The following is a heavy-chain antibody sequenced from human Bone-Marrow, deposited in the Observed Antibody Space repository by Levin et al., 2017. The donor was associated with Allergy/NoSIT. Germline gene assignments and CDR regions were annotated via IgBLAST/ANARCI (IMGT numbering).Heavy chain of an antibody. CDR1: GFTFGDYY. J-gene: IGHJ6*02. V-gene: IGHV3-11*01. CDR3: ARGGHHDFWSGTHAGLAHYYAMDV. Sequence: PGGSLRLSCAASGFTFGDYYMTWIRQAPGKGLEWVSYISTSGRTIYYADSVKGRFTISRDNAMNSLFLQVNSLRVEDTAVYYCARGGHHDFWSGTHAGLAHYYAMDVWGQGTTVTVSS. D-gene: IGHD3-3*01. CDR2: ISTSGRTI.